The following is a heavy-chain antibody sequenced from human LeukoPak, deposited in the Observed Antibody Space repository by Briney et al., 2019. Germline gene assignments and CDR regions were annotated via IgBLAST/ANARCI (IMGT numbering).Heavy chain of an antibody. CDR2: IFTRVST. J-gene: IGHJ4*02. D-gene: IGHD3-10*01. CDR3: ASITMVRGVPDY. CDR1: VGSISSGSYY. Sequence: SETLSLTCTLSVGSISSGSYYGRWLRQPAGSGREWSGRIFTRVSTNYNPSLKSRVTISVDTSKNQFSLKLSSVTAADTAVYYCASITMVRGVPDYWGQGTLVTVAS. V-gene: IGHV4-61*02.